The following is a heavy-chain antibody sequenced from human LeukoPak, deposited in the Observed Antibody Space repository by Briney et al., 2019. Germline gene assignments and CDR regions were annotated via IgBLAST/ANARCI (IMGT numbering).Heavy chain of an antibody. CDR2: ISGSGGST. V-gene: IGHV3-23*01. CDR3: ARHIGFDAFDI. CDR1: GFTFSSYA. Sequence: GGSLRLSCAASGFTFSSYAMSWVRLALGKGLEWVSGISGSGGSTNYADSVKGRFTISRHNSRNTLYLQMNSLRAEDTAVYYCARHIGFDAFDIWGQGTMVTVSS. J-gene: IGHJ3*02.